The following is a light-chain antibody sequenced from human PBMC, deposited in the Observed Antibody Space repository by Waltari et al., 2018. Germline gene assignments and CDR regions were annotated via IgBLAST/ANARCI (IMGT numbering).Light chain of an antibody. J-gene: IGLJ3*02. V-gene: IGLV8-61*01. Sequence: QTVVTQEPSLSVSPGGTVTLTCGLSPGSVSHPFSPSWYQPTPGPAPRTIISNTNIRSSGAPDRFSGSILGNKAALTITGAQADDECEYYCVLYMGSAWVFGGGTKLTVL. CDR2: NTN. CDR1: PGSVSHPFS. CDR3: VLYMGSAWV.